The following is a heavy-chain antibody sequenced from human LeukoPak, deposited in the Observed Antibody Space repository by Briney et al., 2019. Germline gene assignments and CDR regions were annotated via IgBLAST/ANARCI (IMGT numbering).Heavy chain of an antibody. J-gene: IGHJ4*02. CDR2: IYYSGST. D-gene: IGHD1-26*01. CDR1: VGSIIRYY. Sequence: SETLSLTCTVSVGSIIRYYWSWIRQPPGRGLEWIGYIYYSGSTNYNPSLQSRVTISVDTSKNQFSLKLSSVTAADTAVYYCARSGRGGSYYNGYWGQGTLVTVSS. V-gene: IGHV4-59*01. CDR3: ARSGRGGSYYNGY.